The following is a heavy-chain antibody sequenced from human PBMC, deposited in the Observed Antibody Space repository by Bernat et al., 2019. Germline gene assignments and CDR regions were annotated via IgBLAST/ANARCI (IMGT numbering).Heavy chain of an antibody. V-gene: IGHV4-59*08. J-gene: IGHJ4*02. CDR3: ARLHLQNTYYYGSGSYYKSGGGYYFDY. D-gene: IGHD3-10*01. Sequence: QVQLQESGPGLVKPSETLSLTCTVSGGSISSYYWSWIRQPPGKGLEWIGYIYYSGSTNYNPSLKSRVTISVDTSKNQFSLKLSSVTAADTAVYYCARLHLQNTYYYGSGSYYKSGGGYYFDYWGQGTLVTVSS. CDR2: IYYSGST. CDR1: GGSISSYY.